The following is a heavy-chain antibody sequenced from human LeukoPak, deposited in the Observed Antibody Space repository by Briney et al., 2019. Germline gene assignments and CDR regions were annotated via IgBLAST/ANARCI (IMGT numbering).Heavy chain of an antibody. D-gene: IGHD3-10*01. Sequence: VASVKVSCKASGYTFTSYYMHWVRQAPGQGLEWMGWISAYNGNTNYAQKLQGRVTMTTDTSTSTAYMELRSLRSDDTAVYYCARPLLWFGEGPDDAFDIWGQGTMVTVSS. CDR1: GYTFTSYY. CDR3: ARPLLWFGEGPDDAFDI. CDR2: ISAYNGNT. V-gene: IGHV1-18*04. J-gene: IGHJ3*02.